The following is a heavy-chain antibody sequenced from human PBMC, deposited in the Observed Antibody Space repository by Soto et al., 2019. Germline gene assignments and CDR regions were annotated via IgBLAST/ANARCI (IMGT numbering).Heavy chain of an antibody. J-gene: IGHJ3*02. CDR1: GGSISSGGYS. D-gene: IGHD3-9*01. CDR2: IYHSGST. CDR3: ARDPVNYDILTGYYLGAFDI. V-gene: IGHV4-30-2*01. Sequence: PSETLSLTCAVSGGSISSGGYSWSWIRQPPGKGLEWIGYIYHSGSTYYNPSRKSRVTISVDTSKNQFSLKLSSVTAADTAVYYCARDPVNYDILTGYYLGAFDIWGQGTMVTVSS.